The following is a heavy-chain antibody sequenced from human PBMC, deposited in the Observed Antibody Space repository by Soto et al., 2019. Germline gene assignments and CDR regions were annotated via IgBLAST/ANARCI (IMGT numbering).Heavy chain of an antibody. CDR1: GYTFTNYG. V-gene: IGHV1-18*01. D-gene: IGHD2-21*02. J-gene: IGHJ5*02. CDR2: ISTSRGNT. Sequence: ASVKVSCKASGYTFTNYGISWVRQAPGQGLEWMGWISTSRGNTNYAQNLQDRVTMTTDTSTSTAYMELRSLVSDDTALYYCARVDIVVVTAIPYTWFDPWGQGTLVTVSS. CDR3: ARVDIVVVTAIPYTWFDP.